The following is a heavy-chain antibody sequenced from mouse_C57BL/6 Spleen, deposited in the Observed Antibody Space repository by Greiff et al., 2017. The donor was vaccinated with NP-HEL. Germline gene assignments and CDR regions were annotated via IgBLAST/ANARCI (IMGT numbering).Heavy chain of an antibody. CDR1: GYTFTDYE. D-gene: IGHD2-2*01. CDR3: TRPEARLGGYPLDY. CDR2: IDPETGGT. V-gene: IGHV1-15*01. J-gene: IGHJ2*01. Sequence: QVHVKQSGAELVRPGASVTLSCKASGYTFTDYEMHWVKQTPVHGLEWIGAIDPETGGTAYNQKFKGKAILTADKSSSTAYMELRSLTSEDSAVYYCTRPEARLGGYPLDYWGKGTTLTVSS.